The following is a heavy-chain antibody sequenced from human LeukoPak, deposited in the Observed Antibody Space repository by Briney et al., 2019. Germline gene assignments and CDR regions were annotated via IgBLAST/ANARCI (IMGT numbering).Heavy chain of an antibody. CDR3: ARGLHYYYYGMDV. D-gene: IGHD3-10*01. J-gene: IGHJ6*02. Sequence: GGSLRLSCAASRFTFSSYAMSWVRQAPGKGLEWVSTISGRGDSTYYADSVKGRFTISRDNSRNTLYLQMNSLRAEDTAVYYCARGLHYYYYGMDVWGQGTTVTVSS. CDR2: ISGRGDST. V-gene: IGHV3-23*01. CDR1: RFTFSSYA.